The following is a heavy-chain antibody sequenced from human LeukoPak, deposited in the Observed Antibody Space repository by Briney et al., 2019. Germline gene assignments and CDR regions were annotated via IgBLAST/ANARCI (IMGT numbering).Heavy chain of an antibody. J-gene: IGHJ4*02. CDR2: IYSGGTT. CDR3: ARDQYNYAHAAH. D-gene: IGHD1-1*01. Sequence: PGGSLRLSCAASGFTVSSNYMSWVRQAPGKGLEWVSVIYSGGTTYYADSVTGRFTISRDNSKNTLHLQMDSLRAEDTAVYYCARDQYNYAHAAHWGQATLATVSS. CDR1: GFTVSSNY. V-gene: IGHV3-66*01.